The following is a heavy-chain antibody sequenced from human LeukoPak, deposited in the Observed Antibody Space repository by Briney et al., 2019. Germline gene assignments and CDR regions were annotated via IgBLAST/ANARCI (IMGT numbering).Heavy chain of an antibody. CDR3: ARGDTYYYDSSGYINWFDP. D-gene: IGHD3-22*01. V-gene: IGHV1-46*01. CDR2: INPSGGST. CDR1: GYTFTSYY. Sequence: ASVTVSCTASGYTFTSYYMHWVRQAPGQGLEWMGIINPSGGSTSYAQKFQGRVTMTRDTSTSTVYMELSSLRSEDTAVYHCARGDTYYYDSSGYINWFDPWGQGTLVTVSS. J-gene: IGHJ5*02.